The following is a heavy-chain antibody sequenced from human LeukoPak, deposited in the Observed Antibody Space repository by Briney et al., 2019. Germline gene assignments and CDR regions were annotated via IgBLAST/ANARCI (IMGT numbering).Heavy chain of an antibody. CDR2: INPNSGGT. V-gene: IGHV1-2*02. Sequence: RWASVKVSCKASGYTFTGYYMHWVRQAPGQGLEWMGWINPNSGGTNYAQKFQGRVTMTRDTSISTACMELSRLRSDDTAVYYCARDLQYYGSGSYPPPSWFDPWGQGTLVTVSS. J-gene: IGHJ5*02. CDR3: ARDLQYYGSGSYPPPSWFDP. CDR1: GYTFTGYY. D-gene: IGHD3-10*01.